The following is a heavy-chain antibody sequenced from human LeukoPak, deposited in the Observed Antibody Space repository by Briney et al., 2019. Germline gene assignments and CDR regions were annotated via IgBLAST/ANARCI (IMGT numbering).Heavy chain of an antibody. CDR2: ISSSSSYI. D-gene: IGHD6-13*01. Sequence: GGSLRLSCAASGFTFSSYSMNWVRQAPGKGLEWVSSISSSSSYIYYADSVKGRFTISRDNAKNSLYLQMNSLRAEDTAVYYCAIPGYSSSWTFFDYWGQGTLVTVSS. J-gene: IGHJ4*02. V-gene: IGHV3-21*04. CDR1: GFTFSSYS. CDR3: AIPGYSSSWTFFDY.